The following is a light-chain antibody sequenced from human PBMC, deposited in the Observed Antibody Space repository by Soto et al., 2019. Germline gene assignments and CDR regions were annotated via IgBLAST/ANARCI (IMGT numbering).Light chain of an antibody. CDR1: QSVSSSY. CDR3: QHYGSSPGLT. J-gene: IGKJ4*01. Sequence: EIVLTQSPGTLSLSPGERATLACRTSQSVSSSYLAWYQQKPGQAPRLIVYGASRRATGIPDRFSGSGSGTEFTLTISRLESEDSAVYYCQHYGSSPGLTFGGGTKVDIK. CDR2: GAS. V-gene: IGKV3-20*01.